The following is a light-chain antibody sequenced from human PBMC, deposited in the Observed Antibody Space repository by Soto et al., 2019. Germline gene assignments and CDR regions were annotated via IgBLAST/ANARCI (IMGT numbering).Light chain of an antibody. Sequence: EIVLTQSPGTLSLSPGERATLSCTASHSVTSYLAWYQQTPGQAPRLLIYGASSRATGIPDRFSGSGSGTDFNPTISRLEPEDFAVSYCQQYGSSPLSFGGRTKVEIK. CDR1: HSVTSY. J-gene: IGKJ4*01. CDR3: QQYGSSPLS. CDR2: GAS. V-gene: IGKV3-20*01.